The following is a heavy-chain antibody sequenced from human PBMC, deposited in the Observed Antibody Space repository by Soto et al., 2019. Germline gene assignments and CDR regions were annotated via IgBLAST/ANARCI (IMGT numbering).Heavy chain of an antibody. CDR2: IYYSGST. CDR3: AGASGTYYYYYGMDV. Sequence: SETLSLTCTVSGGSVSSGSYYWSWIRQPPGKGLEWIGYIYYSGSTNYNPSLKRRVTIPVDTSKNQFSLKLSSVTAADTAVYYCAGASGTYYYYYGMDVWGQGTTVTAP. CDR1: GGSVSSGSYY. D-gene: IGHD1-1*01. V-gene: IGHV4-61*01. J-gene: IGHJ6*02.